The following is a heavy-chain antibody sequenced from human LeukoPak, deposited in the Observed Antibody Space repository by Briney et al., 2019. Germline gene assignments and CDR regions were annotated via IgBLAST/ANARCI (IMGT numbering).Heavy chain of an antibody. Sequence: AASVKVSCKASGYSFTSYGISWMRQAPGLGLEWLGWISVYNGDTYSPKKFQGRVIMTSDTSTTTAYMELRSLRSTDTAVYYCARDATAQGNLAGTDFWGQGTKITVFS. V-gene: IGHV1-18*01. CDR1: GYSFTSYG. CDR2: ISVYNGDT. CDR3: ARDATAQGNLAGTDF. D-gene: IGHD2-21*02. J-gene: IGHJ3*01.